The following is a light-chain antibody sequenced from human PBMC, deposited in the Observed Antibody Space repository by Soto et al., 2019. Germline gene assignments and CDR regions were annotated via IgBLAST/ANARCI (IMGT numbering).Light chain of an antibody. CDR3: SSYTSSGTVV. CDR1: SSDVGGYNY. Sequence: QSALTQPASVSGSPGQSITISCTGTSSDVGGYNYVCWYQQHPGKAPKLMIYAVTNRPSGVSNRFSASKSGNTASLSISGLQAEDEADYYCSSYTSSGTVVFGGGTKLPS. J-gene: IGLJ2*01. CDR2: AVT. V-gene: IGLV2-14*01.